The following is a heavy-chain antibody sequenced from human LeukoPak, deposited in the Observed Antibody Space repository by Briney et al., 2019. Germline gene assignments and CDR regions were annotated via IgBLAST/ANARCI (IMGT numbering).Heavy chain of an antibody. V-gene: IGHV3-7*01. Sequence: QPGGSLRLSCVGSGFRFRDYWMTWVRQAPGKGLEWVATLKFDGIENYHVGSVAGRFTISRDNPKHSLYLQMTSLRAEDTAVYYCTRADYDFWSGYYTEDYWGQGTLVTVSS. J-gene: IGHJ4*02. CDR3: TRADYDFWSGYYTEDY. CDR1: GFRFRDYW. CDR2: LKFDGIEN. D-gene: IGHD3-3*01.